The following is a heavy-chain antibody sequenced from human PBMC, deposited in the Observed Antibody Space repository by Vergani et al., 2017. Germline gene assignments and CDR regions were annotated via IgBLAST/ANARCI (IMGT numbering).Heavy chain of an antibody. Sequence: QVQLQESGPGLVKPSETLSLICTVSGGSISSYYWSWIRQPPGKGLEWIGYIYYSGSTNYNPSLKSLVTISVDTSKNQFSLKLSSVTAADTAVYYCARVLRARGDYYFDYWGQGTLVTVSS. V-gene: IGHV4-59*01. CDR3: ARVLRARGDYYFDY. D-gene: IGHD2-21*02. J-gene: IGHJ4*02. CDR2: IYYSGST. CDR1: GGSISSYY.